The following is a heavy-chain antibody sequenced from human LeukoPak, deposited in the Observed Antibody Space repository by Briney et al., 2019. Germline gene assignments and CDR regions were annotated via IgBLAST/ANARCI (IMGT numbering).Heavy chain of an antibody. D-gene: IGHD4-17*01. Sequence: GGSLRLSCAASGFSFSSYGMHWVRQAPGKGVEGVGVISDDGRRKDYADSGKGRFTTSRDNSKDTLYLQMNSLRDEDTAVYYCAKRPSDYGDYVSYFDYWGQGTLVTVSS. CDR2: ISDDGRRK. V-gene: IGHV3-30*18. CDR3: AKRPSDYGDYVSYFDY. CDR1: GFSFSSYG. J-gene: IGHJ4*02.